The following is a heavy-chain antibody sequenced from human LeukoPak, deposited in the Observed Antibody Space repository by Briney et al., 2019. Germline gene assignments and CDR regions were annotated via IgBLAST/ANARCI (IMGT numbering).Heavy chain of an antibody. CDR1: GFTFSSYA. CDR3: ARGTSLGYCSSTSCSFDY. V-gene: IGHV3-30-3*01. CDR2: ISYDGSNK. D-gene: IGHD2-2*01. J-gene: IGHJ4*02. Sequence: GRSLRLSCAASGFTFSSYAMHWVRQAPGKGLEWVAVISYDGSNKYYADSVKGRFTISRDNSKNTLYLQMNSLRAEDTAVYYCARGTSLGYCSSTSCSFDYWGQGTLVTVSS.